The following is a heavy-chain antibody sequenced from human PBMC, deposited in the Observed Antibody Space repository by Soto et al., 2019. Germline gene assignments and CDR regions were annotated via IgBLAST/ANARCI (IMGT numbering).Heavy chain of an antibody. CDR3: ARVAGFGEFHTDAFDI. J-gene: IGHJ3*02. D-gene: IGHD3-10*01. CDR2: TRNKANSYTT. CDR1: GFTFSDHY. V-gene: IGHV3-72*01. Sequence: GGSLRLSCAASGFTFSDHYMDWVRQAPGKGLEWVGRTRNKANSYTTEYAASVKGRFTISRDDSKNSLYLQMNSLKTEDTAVYYCARVAGFGEFHTDAFDIWGQGTMVTVSS.